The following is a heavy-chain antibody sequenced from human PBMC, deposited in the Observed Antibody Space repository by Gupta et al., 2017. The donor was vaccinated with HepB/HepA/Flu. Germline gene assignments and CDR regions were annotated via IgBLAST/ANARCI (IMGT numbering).Heavy chain of an antibody. D-gene: IGHD5-24*01. CDR2: IYYRGST. J-gene: IGHJ4*02. Sequence: QLQLQESGPGLVKPSETLSLTCTVSGGSISSSRYYWGWIRQPPGKGMEWIGTIYYRGSTYYQPSLKSRVTITVDTSKNQFYLKLSSVTAADTAVGDCARQDYSDGGVNHCDYWGQGTRGTVAA. V-gene: IGHV4-39*01. CDR1: GGSISSSRYY. CDR3: ARQDYSDGGVNHCDY.